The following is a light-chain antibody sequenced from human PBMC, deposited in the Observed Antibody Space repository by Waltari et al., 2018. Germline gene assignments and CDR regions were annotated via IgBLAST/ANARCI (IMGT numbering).Light chain of an antibody. CDR1: QSLSTN. J-gene: IGKJ2*01. V-gene: IGKV3-15*01. CDR2: GAS. CDR3: QQYHNWPYT. Sequence: EILMTQSPATLSVSPGERATLSCRASQSLSTNLAWYQQHPGQAPRRLIYGASTRATGAPARFSGSRSGTEFTLIISSLQSEDFALYYCQQYHNWPYTFGQGTKLEIK.